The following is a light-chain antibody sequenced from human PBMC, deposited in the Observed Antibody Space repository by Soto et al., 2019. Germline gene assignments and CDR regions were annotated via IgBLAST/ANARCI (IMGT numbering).Light chain of an antibody. J-gene: IGKJ4*01. CDR3: QQDGDSVS. CDR2: GAS. Sequence: EVVLTQSPGTLSLSPGERATLSCRASQSVSSTYLAWHQQKPGQAPRLLIYGASSRATGVPDRLSGRGSGTDFTLTISRLEPEDVALYYLQQDGDSVSFGGGTKVEIK. V-gene: IGKV3-20*01. CDR1: QSVSSTY.